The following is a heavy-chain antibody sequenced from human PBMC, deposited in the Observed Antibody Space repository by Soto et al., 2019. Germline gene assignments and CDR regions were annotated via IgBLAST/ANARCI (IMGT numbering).Heavy chain of an antibody. CDR3: ALVSSSWYVPFGY. Sequence: QITLKESGPTLVKPTQTLTLTCTFSGFSLSTSGVGVGWFRQPPGKALEWLALIYRDDDKRYSPSLKSRLTNTKDPAKNQVVHTMTHMEPVDTATYYRALVSSSWYVPFGYGGQGSLVTVSS. CDR2: IYRDDDK. J-gene: IGHJ4*02. V-gene: IGHV2-5*02. CDR1: GFSLSTSGVG. D-gene: IGHD6-13*01.